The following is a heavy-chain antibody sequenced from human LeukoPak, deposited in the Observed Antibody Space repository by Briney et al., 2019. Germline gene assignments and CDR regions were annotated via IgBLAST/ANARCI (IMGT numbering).Heavy chain of an antibody. CDR2: IIPIFGTA. D-gene: IGHD3-22*01. CDR1: GGTFSSYA. CDR3: ASGLYNRWLSYKCLDY. Sequence: ASVKVSCKASGGTFSSYAINWVRQAPGQGLEWMGGIIPIFGTANYAQKFQGRVTITADESTSTAYMELSSLRSEDTAVYYCASGLYNRWLSYKCLDYWGQGTLVTVSS. J-gene: IGHJ4*02. V-gene: IGHV1-69*13.